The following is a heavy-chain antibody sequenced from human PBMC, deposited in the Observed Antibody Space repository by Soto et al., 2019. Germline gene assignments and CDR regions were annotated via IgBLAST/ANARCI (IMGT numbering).Heavy chain of an antibody. Sequence: AGGSLSLSCAASGFTFSSYGMHWVRQAPGKGLEWVAVIWYDGSNKYYADSVKGRFTISRDNSKNTLYLQMNSLRAEDTAVYYCARGLDIVATGDWFDPWGQGTLVTVSS. CDR2: IWYDGSNK. D-gene: IGHD5-12*01. CDR3: ARGLDIVATGDWFDP. J-gene: IGHJ5*02. CDR1: GFTFSSYG. V-gene: IGHV3-33*01.